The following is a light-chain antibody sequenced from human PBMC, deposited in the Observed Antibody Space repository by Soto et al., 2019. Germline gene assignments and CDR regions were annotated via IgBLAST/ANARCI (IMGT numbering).Light chain of an antibody. CDR3: QQYNNWLT. Sequence: EIVFTQSPGTLSLSPVERATLACRASQSVSSSYLAWYQQKPGQAPRLLIYGASTRATGIPARFSGSGSGTEFTLTISSLQSEDFAVYYCQQYNNWLTFGQGTKVDIK. V-gene: IGKV3-15*01. CDR2: GAS. CDR1: QSVSSSY. J-gene: IGKJ1*01.